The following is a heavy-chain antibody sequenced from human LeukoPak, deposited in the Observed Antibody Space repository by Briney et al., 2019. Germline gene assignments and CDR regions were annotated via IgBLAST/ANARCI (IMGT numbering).Heavy chain of an antibody. J-gene: IGHJ5*02. CDR2: ITSSSSYI. CDR1: GFTFSSYS. CDR3: ARDLTVTSTCWFGR. D-gene: IGHD4-11*01. Sequence: PGGSLRLSCAVSGFTFSSYSMNWVRQAPGKGLKWVSSITSSSSYIYYADSVKGRFTISRDNAKNSLYLQMNSLRAEDTAVYYCARDLTVTSTCWFGRWGQGTLVTVSS. V-gene: IGHV3-21*01.